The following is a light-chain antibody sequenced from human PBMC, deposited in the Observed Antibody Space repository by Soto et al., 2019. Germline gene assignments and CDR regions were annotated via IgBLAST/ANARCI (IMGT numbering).Light chain of an antibody. J-gene: IGKJ1*01. V-gene: IGKV1-39*01. CDR2: AAS. CDR3: QQSYGSPWT. Sequence: DIQMTQSPSSLSASVGDRVTITCRASQSISSYLNWYQQKPGKAPKLLIYAASSLQSVVPSRFSGSGSGTDFTLTISSLQPEDFATYYCQQSYGSPWTFGQGTKVEIK. CDR1: QSISSY.